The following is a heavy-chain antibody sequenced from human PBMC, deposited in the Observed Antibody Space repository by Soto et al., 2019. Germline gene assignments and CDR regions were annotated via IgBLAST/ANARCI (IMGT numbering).Heavy chain of an antibody. CDR1: GYTVNIYY. V-gene: IGHV1-46*02. CDR3: AKEIGAAGRFFGLDV. Sequence: QVQLLQSGAEVKKPGASVKVSCKAVGYTVNIYYVHWVRQAPGQGLEWMGVINPSGGSTSYAQKFQGRLNMTRDRSAGTMSMELTSLTTDDTGVYYCAKEIGAAGRFFGLDVWGQGTTVTVSS. D-gene: IGHD6-19*01. J-gene: IGHJ6*02. CDR2: INPSGGST.